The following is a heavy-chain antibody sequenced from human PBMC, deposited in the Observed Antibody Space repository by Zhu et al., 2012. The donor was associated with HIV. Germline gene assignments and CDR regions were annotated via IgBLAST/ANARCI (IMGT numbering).Heavy chain of an antibody. Sequence: QVQLQESGPGLVKPSETLSLTCTVSGGSISRDNNYWGWIRQPPGKGLEWIVSIYYSGNTYYNPSLKSRVTISVDTSKNQFPLKLSSVTAADTAIYYCATYIYASGRTFDNWGQGTLVTVSS. CDR1: GGSISRDNNY. CDR2: IYYSGNT. CDR3: ATYIYASGRTFDN. D-gene: IGHD3-10*01. J-gene: IGHJ4*02. V-gene: IGHV4-39*01.